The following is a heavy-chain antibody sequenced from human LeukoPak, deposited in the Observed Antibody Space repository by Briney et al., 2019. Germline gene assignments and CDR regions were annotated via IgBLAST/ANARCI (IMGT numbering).Heavy chain of an antibody. D-gene: IGHD6-6*01. Sequence: GGSLRLSCAASGFTFSNYAMNWVRQAPGKGLEWVSGISGSGDITYYADSVKGRFTISRDNSKNTLYLQMNSLRAEDTAVYYCARAGGAARAPDAFDIWGQGTMVTVSS. V-gene: IGHV3-23*01. CDR3: ARAGGAARAPDAFDI. CDR2: ISGSGDIT. CDR1: GFTFSNYA. J-gene: IGHJ3*02.